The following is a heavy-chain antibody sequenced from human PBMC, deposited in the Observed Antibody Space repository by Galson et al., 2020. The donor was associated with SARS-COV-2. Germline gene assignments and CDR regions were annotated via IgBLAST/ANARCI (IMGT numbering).Heavy chain of an antibody. CDR3: AATRAY. CDR1: GFTFSSYW. CDR2: INSDGNIT. V-gene: IGHV3-74*01. J-gene: IGHJ4*02. Sequence: GGSLRLSCAASGFTFSSYWMHWVRQAPGKGLVWVSRINSDGNITSYADSVKGRFTISRDNAKNTLYLQMTSLRAEDTAVYFCAATRAYWGQGTLVTVSS.